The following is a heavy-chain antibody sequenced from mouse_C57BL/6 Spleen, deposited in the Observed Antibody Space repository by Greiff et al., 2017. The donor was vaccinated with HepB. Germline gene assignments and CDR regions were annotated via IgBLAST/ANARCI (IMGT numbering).Heavy chain of an antibody. Sequence: VQLQQSGPELVKPGASVKISCKASGYAFSSSWMNWVKQRPGKGLEWIGRIYPGDGDTNYNGKFKGKATLTAGKSSSTAYMQLRSLTSEDSAVYFCARDYGSSYGYFDVWGTGTTVTVSS. D-gene: IGHD1-1*01. V-gene: IGHV1-82*01. CDR2: IYPGDGDT. CDR1: GYAFSSSW. J-gene: IGHJ1*03. CDR3: ARDYGSSYGYFDV.